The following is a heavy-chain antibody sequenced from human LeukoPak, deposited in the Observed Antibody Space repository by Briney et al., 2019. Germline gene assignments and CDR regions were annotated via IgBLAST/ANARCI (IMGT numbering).Heavy chain of an antibody. V-gene: IGHV3-43*02. Sequence: GGSLRLSCAASGFTFDDYAMHWVRQAPGKGLEWVSLISGDGGSTYYADSVKGRFTISRDNSKNSLYLQMNSLRTEDTALYYCAEDKDYGDYLDYWGQGTLVTVSS. CDR1: GFTFDDYA. J-gene: IGHJ4*02. D-gene: IGHD4-17*01. CDR3: AEDKDYGDYLDY. CDR2: ISGDGGST.